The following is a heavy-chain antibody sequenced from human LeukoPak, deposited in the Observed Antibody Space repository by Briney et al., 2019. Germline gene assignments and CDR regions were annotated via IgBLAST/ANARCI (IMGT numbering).Heavy chain of an antibody. Sequence: PSETLSLTCAVYGGSFSGYYWSWIRQPPGKGLEWIGEINHSGSTNYIPSLKSRVTISVDTSKNQFSLKLSSVTAADTAVYYCARGTRWLQLNYWGQGTLVTVSS. CDR1: GGSFSGYY. CDR3: ARGTRWLQLNY. CDR2: INHSGST. V-gene: IGHV4-34*01. D-gene: IGHD5-24*01. J-gene: IGHJ4*02.